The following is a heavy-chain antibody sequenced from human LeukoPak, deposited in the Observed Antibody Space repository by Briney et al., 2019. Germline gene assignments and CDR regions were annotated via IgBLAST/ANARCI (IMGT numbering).Heavy chain of an antibody. V-gene: IGHV4-38-2*02. Sequence: SSETLSLTCTVSGYSISSGYFWGWMRQPPGKGLEWIGSIYQSETAHYNPSLKSRVTISVDTSKNQFSLKLSSVTAADTAVYYCARDMGYSYGIPGRWFDPWGQGTLVTVSS. CDR2: IYQSETA. CDR1: GYSISSGYF. J-gene: IGHJ5*02. D-gene: IGHD5-18*01. CDR3: ARDMGYSYGIPGRWFDP.